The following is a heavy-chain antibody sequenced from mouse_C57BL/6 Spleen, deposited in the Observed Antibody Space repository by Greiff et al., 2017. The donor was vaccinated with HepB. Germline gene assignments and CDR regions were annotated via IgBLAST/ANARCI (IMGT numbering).Heavy chain of an antibody. V-gene: IGHV1-82*01. J-gene: IGHJ2*01. CDR2: IYPGDGDT. CDR3: ARPPLSCYYGSSGNYFDY. Sequence: QVQLQQSGPELVKPGASVKISCKASGYAFSSSWMNWVKQRPGKGLEWIGRIYPGDGDTNYNGKFKGKATLTAYKSSSTAYMQLSSLNSEYSAVYCCARPPLSCYYGSSGNYFDYWGQGTTLTVSS. CDR1: GYAFSSSW. D-gene: IGHD1-1*01.